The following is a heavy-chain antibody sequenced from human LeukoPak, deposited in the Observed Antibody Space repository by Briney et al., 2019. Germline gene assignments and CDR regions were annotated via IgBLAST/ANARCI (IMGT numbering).Heavy chain of an antibody. CDR1: AYTFNSYN. J-gene: IGHJ4*02. D-gene: IGHD7-27*01. V-gene: IGHV1-18*01. CDR2: SSTYSADT. Sequence: ASVNVSCKASAYTFNSYNINWVRQAPGQGLEWMGWSSTYSADTKYAQKVQGRVTMTQDTSPSTAYMELRSLRSDDTAVYYCARESNWAYYFDYWGQGTLVTVSS. CDR3: ARESNWAYYFDY.